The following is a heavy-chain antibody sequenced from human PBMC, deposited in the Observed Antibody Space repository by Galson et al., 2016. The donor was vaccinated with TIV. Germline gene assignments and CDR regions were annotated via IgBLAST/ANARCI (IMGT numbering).Heavy chain of an antibody. D-gene: IGHD1-26*01. Sequence: SVKVSCKASGGTFSNYAVSWVRQAPGQGLEWMGRIIPILGITNYAQKFQGRVTITVDEFTSTANMELSSLKSDDTAVYYCARGGSGSAIDYWGQGILVTVSS. CDR1: GGTFSNYA. CDR3: ARGGSGSAIDY. J-gene: IGHJ4*02. CDR2: IIPILGIT. V-gene: IGHV1-69*04.